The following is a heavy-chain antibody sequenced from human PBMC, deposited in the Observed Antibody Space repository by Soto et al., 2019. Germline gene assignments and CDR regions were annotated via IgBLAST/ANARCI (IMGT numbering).Heavy chain of an antibody. CDR1: GFTFSSYS. D-gene: IGHD6-13*01. Sequence: EVQLVESGGGLVKPGGSLRLSCAASGFTFSSYSMNWVRQAPGKGLEWVSSISSSSSYIYYADSVKGRFTISRDNAKNSLYLQMNSLRAEDTAVYYCARDTLSSSWNHYYCYGMDVWGQGTTVTVSS. CDR3: ARDTLSSSWNHYYCYGMDV. V-gene: IGHV3-21*01. CDR2: ISSSSSYI. J-gene: IGHJ6*02.